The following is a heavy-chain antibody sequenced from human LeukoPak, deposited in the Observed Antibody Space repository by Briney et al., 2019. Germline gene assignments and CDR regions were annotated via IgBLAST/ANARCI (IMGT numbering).Heavy chain of an antibody. J-gene: IGHJ2*01. CDR2: KDYSGST. V-gene: IGHV4-61*01. CDR1: GYSISSGYY. Sequence: SETLSLTCTVSGYSISSGYYWGWIRQPPGKGLEWIGYKDYSGSTNYNRSLKSRVTISVDTSKNQFSLKLSSVTAADTAVYYRARVYYSSSYDYWYFDLWGRGTLVTVSS. CDR3: ARVYYSSSYDYWYFDL. D-gene: IGHD6-13*01.